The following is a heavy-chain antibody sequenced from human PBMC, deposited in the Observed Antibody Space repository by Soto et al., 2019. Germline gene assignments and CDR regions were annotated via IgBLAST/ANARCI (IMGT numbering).Heavy chain of an antibody. Sequence: ASVKVSCKASGYTFTSYDINWVRQATGQGLEWMGWMNPNSGNTGYAQKFKGRVTMTRNTSISTAYMELSSLRSEDTAVYYCARGRSSGFPVDYWGQGTPVTVSS. CDR3: ARGRSSGFPVDY. CDR2: MNPNSGNT. CDR1: GYTFTSYD. V-gene: IGHV1-8*01. D-gene: IGHD5-18*01. J-gene: IGHJ4*02.